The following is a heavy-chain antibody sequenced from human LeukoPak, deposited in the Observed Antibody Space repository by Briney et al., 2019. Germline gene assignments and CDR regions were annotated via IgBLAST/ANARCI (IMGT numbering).Heavy chain of an antibody. CDR3: ARAASMVVPAASFDP. J-gene: IGHJ5*02. CDR1: GYTFTSYD. Sequence: GASVKVSCKASGYTFTSYDINWVRQATGQGLEWMGRMNPNSGNTGYAQKFQGRVTMTRNTSISTAYMELSSLRSEDTAVYYCARAASMVVPAASFDPWGQGTLVTVSS. CDR2: MNPNSGNT. D-gene: IGHD2-2*01. V-gene: IGHV1-8*01.